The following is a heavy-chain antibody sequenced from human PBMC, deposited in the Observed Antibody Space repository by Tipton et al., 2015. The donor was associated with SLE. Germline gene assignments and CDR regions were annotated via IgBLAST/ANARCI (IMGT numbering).Heavy chain of an antibody. CDR2: TYYSGNT. V-gene: IGHV4-31*03. D-gene: IGHD6-19*01. CDR3: ARGGEAVAGTSYFQH. CDR1: GGSISSGGYY. J-gene: IGHJ1*01. Sequence: TLSLTCTVSGGSISSGGYYWSWIRQHPGKGLEWIGYTYYSGNTYYNPSLKSRVTISVDTSENQFSLKLSSVTAADTAVYYCARGGEAVAGTSYFQHWGQGTLVTVSS.